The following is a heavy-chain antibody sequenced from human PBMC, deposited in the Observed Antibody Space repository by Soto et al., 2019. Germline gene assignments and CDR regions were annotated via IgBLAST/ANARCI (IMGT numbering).Heavy chain of an antibody. CDR3: AKGGYKYGLDP. CDR2: ISESGDNT. Sequence: GVLRLSCAASGFTFSSSAMSWVRQAPGKGPEWVSAISESGDNTFSADSVKGRLTISRDNTKNTLYLQMNSLRAEDTALYFCAKGGYKYGLDPWGQGTLVTVSS. CDR1: GFTFSSSA. J-gene: IGHJ5*02. V-gene: IGHV3-23*01. D-gene: IGHD5-18*01.